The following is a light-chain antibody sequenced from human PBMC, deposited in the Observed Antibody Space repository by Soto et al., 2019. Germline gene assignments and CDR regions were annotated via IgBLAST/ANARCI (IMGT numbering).Light chain of an antibody. CDR3: QHYKSDSPK. Sequence: DIQMTQSPSTLSASVGDRVTITCRAIQRINTCLAWYQQNPGKASILLTYDACCWESWVQSRFSGRGSGAELTLTISSLQLEVLATYHCQHYKSDSPKFGQRTTV. CDR1: QRINTC. CDR2: DAC. V-gene: IGKV1-5*01. J-gene: IGKJ1*01.